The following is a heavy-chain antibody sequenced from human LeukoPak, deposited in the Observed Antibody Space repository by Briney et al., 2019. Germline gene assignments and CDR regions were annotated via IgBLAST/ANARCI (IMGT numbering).Heavy chain of an antibody. Sequence: GGSLRLSCAASGFTFSTYSMNWVRQAPGKGREWVSSIISSSSYIYYADSVKGRFTISRDNAKNSLYLQMNSLRAEDTAVYYCATDPQYCSGGSCYSFDYWGQGTLVTVSS. CDR1: GFTFSTYS. D-gene: IGHD2-15*01. CDR3: ATDPQYCSGGSCYSFDY. J-gene: IGHJ4*02. V-gene: IGHV3-21*03. CDR2: IISSSSYI.